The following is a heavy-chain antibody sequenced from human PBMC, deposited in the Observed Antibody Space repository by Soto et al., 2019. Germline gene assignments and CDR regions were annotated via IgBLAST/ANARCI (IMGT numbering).Heavy chain of an antibody. Sequence: SETLPLTCTVSGGSISSGDYYWSCIRQPPWKGLEWIGYIYYSGSTYYNPSLKSRVTISVDTSKNQFSLKLSSVNAADTDVYYCARVSSSYGMDVWGQGTTVPVYS. CDR3: ARVSSSYGMDV. J-gene: IGHJ6*02. D-gene: IGHD6-6*01. V-gene: IGHV4-30-4*01. CDR1: GGSISSGDYY. CDR2: IYYSGST.